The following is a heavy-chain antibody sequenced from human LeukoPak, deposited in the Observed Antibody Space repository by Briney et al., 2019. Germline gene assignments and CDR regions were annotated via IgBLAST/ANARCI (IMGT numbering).Heavy chain of an antibody. J-gene: IGHJ1*01. CDR2: FDPEDGET. CDR3: ATHSSGYYYVNPLWQH. CDR1: GYILTELS. V-gene: IGHV1-24*01. Sequence: ASVKVSCKVSGYILTELSMHWVRQAPGKGLEWMGGFDPEDGETIYAQKFQGRITMTEDTSTDTAYMELSSLRSEDTADYYCATHSSGYYYVNPLWQHWGQGTLVTVSS. D-gene: IGHD3-22*01.